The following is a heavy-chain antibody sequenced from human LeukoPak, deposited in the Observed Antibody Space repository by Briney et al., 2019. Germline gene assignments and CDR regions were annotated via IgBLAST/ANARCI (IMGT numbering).Heavy chain of an antibody. CDR1: GFTFSSYD. V-gene: IGHV3-13*04. D-gene: IGHD1-26*01. Sequence: GGSLRLSCAASGFTFSSYDMHWVRQATGKGLEWVSAIATAGDTYYPGSVKGRFTISRENAKNSLYLQMNSLRAGDTAVYYCAKGIHSGSYYYAFDIWGQGTMVTVSS. CDR3: AKGIHSGSYYYAFDI. J-gene: IGHJ3*02. CDR2: IATAGDT.